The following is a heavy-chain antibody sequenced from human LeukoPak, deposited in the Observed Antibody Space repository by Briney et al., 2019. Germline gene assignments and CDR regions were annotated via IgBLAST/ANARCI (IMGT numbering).Heavy chain of an antibody. V-gene: IGHV3-43*02. J-gene: IGHJ1*01. CDR1: GFTFSSYW. D-gene: IGHD6-19*01. CDR2: VSGDATST. CDR3: AKGEIALAGNYFQY. Sequence: GGSLRLSCAASGFTFSSYWMSWVRQAPGKGLEWVCVVSGDATSTYYADSVKGRFTISRDNGKSSLYLQMDSLRPEDTALYYCAKGEIALAGNYFQYWGQGSLVTVSS.